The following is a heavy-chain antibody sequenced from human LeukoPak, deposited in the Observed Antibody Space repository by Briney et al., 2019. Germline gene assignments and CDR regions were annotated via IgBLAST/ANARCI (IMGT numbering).Heavy chain of an antibody. CDR2: ISSSSSYT. D-gene: IGHD2/OR15-2a*01. J-gene: IGHJ3*02. CDR1: GFTFSDYY. CDR3: ARSGIGRGFDI. Sequence: PGGSLRLSCAASGFTFSDYYMSWIRQAPGEGLEWVSYISSSSSYTNYADSVKGRFTVSRDNVKNMVYLDMNGLRGDDTAVYYCARSGIGRGFDIWGRGATVTVSS. V-gene: IGHV3-11*06.